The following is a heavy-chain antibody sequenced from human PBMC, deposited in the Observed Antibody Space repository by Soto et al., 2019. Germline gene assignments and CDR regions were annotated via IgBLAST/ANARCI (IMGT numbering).Heavy chain of an antibody. CDR1: GLTFSTYA. J-gene: IGHJ4*02. CDR2: VRGSGVTT. D-gene: IGHD4-17*01. Sequence: EVQLLESGGDLVQPGGSLRLSCAASGLTFSTYAMTWVRQAPGKGLEWVASVRGSGVTTLYADSVKGRFTISRDNSKNPLYLQMNSLRAEDTAVYYCAKDPNGDYVGAFDDWGQGTLVTVSS. CDR3: AKDPNGDYVGAFDD. V-gene: IGHV3-23*01.